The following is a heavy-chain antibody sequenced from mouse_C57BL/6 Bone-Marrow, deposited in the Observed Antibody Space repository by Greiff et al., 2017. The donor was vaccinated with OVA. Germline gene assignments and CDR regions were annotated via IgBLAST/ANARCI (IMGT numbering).Heavy chain of an antibody. CDR3: ARSVFITTVLSNWYFDV. CDR1: GFNIKDDY. V-gene: IGHV14-4*01. CDR2: IDPENGDT. Sequence: VQLQQSGAELVRPGASVKLSCTASGFNIKDDYMHWVKQRPEQGLEWIGWIDPENGDTEYASKFQGKATITADTSSNTAYLQLSSLTSEDTAVYYCARSVFITTVLSNWYFDVWGTGTTVTVSS. J-gene: IGHJ1*03. D-gene: IGHD1-1*01.